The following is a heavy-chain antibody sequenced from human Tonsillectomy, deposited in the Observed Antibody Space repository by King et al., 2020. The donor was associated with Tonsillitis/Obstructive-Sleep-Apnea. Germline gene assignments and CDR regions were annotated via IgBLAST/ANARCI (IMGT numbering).Heavy chain of an antibody. CDR3: ARAYIAAGFFDY. CDR1: GFTFSSYW. Sequence: VQLVESGGGLVQPGGSLRLSCAASGFTFSSYWMHWVRQAPGKGLVWVSCINSDGSSTSYADSVKGRFTISRDNAKNTLYMQMNSLRAEDTAVYYCARAYIAAGFFDYWGQGTLVTVSS. V-gene: IGHV3-74*01. CDR2: INSDGSST. D-gene: IGHD6-13*01. J-gene: IGHJ4*02.